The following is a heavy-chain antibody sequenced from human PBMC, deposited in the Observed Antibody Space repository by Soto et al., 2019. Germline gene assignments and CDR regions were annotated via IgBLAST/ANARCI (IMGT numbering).Heavy chain of an antibody. J-gene: IGHJ4*02. CDR3: ARDPWGTDLAEWTYYFDY. D-gene: IGHD3-16*01. CDR2: ISYDGSNK. V-gene: IGHV3-30-3*01. CDR1: GFTFSSYA. Sequence: QVQLVESGGGVVQPGRSLRLSCAASGFTFSSYAMHWVRQAPGKGLEWVAVISYDGSNKYYADSVKGRFTISRDNSKNTLNLQMNSQRAEDTAVYYCARDPWGTDLAEWTYYFDYWGQGTLVTVSS.